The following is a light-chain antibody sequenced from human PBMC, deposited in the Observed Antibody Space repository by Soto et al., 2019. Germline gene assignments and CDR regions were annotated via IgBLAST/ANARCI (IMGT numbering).Light chain of an antibody. J-gene: IGKJ5*01. CDR3: QQYEEFPLT. Sequence: DIAMPQSPSSLSASVGDRVTITCQASPDIRNYLDWYQQNTGSAPKLLIYAASSLERGVSSRFSGSGSGTHFTFTISSLQPDDIATYEGQQYEEFPLTFGQGTRLDIK. CDR2: AAS. CDR1: PDIRNY. V-gene: IGKV1-33*01.